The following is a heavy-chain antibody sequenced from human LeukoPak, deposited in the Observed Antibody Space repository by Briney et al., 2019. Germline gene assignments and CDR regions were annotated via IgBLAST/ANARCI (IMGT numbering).Heavy chain of an antibody. CDR2: ISSSSSYI. Sequence: PGGSLRLSCAASGFTFRSYSMNWVRQAPGKGLEWVSSISSSSSYIYYADSVKGRFTISRDNAKNSLYLQMNSLRAEDTAVYYCARGPPSTGWFDPWGQGTLVTVSS. J-gene: IGHJ5*02. V-gene: IGHV3-21*01. CDR1: GFTFRSYS. CDR3: ARGPPSTGWFDP.